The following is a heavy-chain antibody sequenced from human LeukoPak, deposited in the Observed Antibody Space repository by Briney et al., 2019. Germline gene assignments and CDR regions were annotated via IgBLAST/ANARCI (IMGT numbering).Heavy chain of an antibody. V-gene: IGHV4-38-2*01. D-gene: IGHD2-15*01. CDR3: ARILGAYCNGGSCPDAFDI. CDR2: IYHSGRS. CDR1: GYSISSGYY. Sequence: SETLSLTCAVSGYSISSGYYWGWIRQHPGEGLEWIGSIYHSGRSSYNPSLKSRVTISVDTSKNQFSLRLSSVTAADTAVYYCARILGAYCNGGSCPDAFDIWGQGTKATVSS. J-gene: IGHJ3*02.